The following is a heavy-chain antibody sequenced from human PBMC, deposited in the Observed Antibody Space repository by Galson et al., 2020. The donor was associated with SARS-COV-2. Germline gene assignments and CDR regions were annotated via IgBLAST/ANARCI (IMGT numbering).Heavy chain of an antibody. CDR1: GFTFSSYW. CDR2: IYSEGSST. V-gene: IGHV3-74*01. D-gene: IGHD3-16*01. J-gene: IGHJ4*02. Sequence: ALHGESLKTSCAASGFTFSSYWMHWVRQAPGKGLVWVSRIYSEGSSTSYADSVKGRFTISGDDAKNTLYLHMRSLRAEDTAVYYCARGDMRNDYFDYWGQGTLVTVSS. CDR3: ARGDMRNDYFDY.